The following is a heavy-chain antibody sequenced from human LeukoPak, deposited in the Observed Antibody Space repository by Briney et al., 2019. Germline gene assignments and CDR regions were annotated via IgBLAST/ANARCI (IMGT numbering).Heavy chain of an antibody. J-gene: IGHJ3*02. CDR3: ASPRHYYDSSGPNAFDI. V-gene: IGHV1-8*03. D-gene: IGHD3-22*01. CDR2: MNPNSGNT. Sequence: ASVKVSCKASGYTFTGYYMHWVRQATGQGLEWMGWMNPNSGNTGYAQKFQGRVTITRNTSISTAYMELSSLRSEDTAVYYCASPRHYYDSSGPNAFDIWGQGTMVTVSS. CDR1: GYTFTGYY.